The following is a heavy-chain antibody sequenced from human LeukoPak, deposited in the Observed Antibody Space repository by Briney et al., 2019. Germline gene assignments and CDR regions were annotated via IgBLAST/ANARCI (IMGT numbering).Heavy chain of an antibody. V-gene: IGHV4-4*07. CDR3: ARARTGYSSSWFRAFDI. CDR1: GGSISSYY. J-gene: IGHJ3*02. CDR2: IYTSGRT. Sequence: SETLSLTCTVSGGSISSYYWSWIRQPAGKGLEWIGRIYTSGRTNYNPSLKSRVTMSVDTSKNQFSLKLSSVTAADTAVYYCARARTGYSSSWFRAFDIWGQGTMVTVSS. D-gene: IGHD6-13*01.